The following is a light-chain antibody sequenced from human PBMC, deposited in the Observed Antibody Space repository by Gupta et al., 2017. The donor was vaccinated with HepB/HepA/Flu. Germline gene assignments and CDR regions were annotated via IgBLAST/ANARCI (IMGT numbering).Light chain of an antibody. CDR2: IDN. J-gene: IGLJ2*01. CDR1: RSNIGENF. V-gene: IGLV1-47*01. Sequence: QSLLTEPPSVSATPWQRVAISGSGNRSNIGENFLYWYQQFPGMAPRTLILIDNLRPSGVPGRFSGSKSGTSASLAISGLRTEDEADYYCGTWDDSLSGAVFGGGTKVTVL. CDR3: GTWDDSLSGAV.